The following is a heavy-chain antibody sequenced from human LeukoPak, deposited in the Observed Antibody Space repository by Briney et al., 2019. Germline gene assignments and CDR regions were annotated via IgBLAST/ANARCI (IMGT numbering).Heavy chain of an antibody. V-gene: IGHV3-23*01. D-gene: IGHD5-12*01. Sequence: GGSLRLSCAASGFTFSSYAMSWVRRAPGKGLEWVSAISGSGGSTYYADSVKGRFTISRDNSKNTLYLQMNSLRAEDTAVYYCAKFSGYSPYYYDMDVWGKGTTVTVSS. CDR3: AKFSGYSPYYYDMDV. J-gene: IGHJ6*03. CDR2: ISGSGGST. CDR1: GFTFSSYA.